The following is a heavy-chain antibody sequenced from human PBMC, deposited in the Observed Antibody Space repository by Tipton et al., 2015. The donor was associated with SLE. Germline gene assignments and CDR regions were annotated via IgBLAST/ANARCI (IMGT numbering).Heavy chain of an antibody. V-gene: IGHV4-59*01. J-gene: IGHJ5*02. CDR3: AREGRGQLVL. CDR2: IYYSGST. CDR1: GGSISSYY. D-gene: IGHD6-13*01. Sequence: TLSLTCTVSGGSISSYYWSWIRQPPGKGLEWIGYIYYSGSTNYNPSLKSRVTISVDTSKNQFSLKLSSVTAADTAVYYCAREGRGQLVLWGQGTLVPVSS.